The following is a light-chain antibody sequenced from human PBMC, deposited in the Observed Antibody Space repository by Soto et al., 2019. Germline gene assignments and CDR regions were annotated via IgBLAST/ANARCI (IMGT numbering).Light chain of an antibody. Sequence: DIQMTQSPSFVSASVGDRVTITCRASQGISNWLAWYQQKPGKAPKLLIYVTSTLQGGVPSRFSGSGAGTDFTLTIGSLQTEDSGTYYCQQRSSFPLTFGPGTKVISN. V-gene: IGKV1-12*01. CDR3: QQRSSFPLT. CDR2: VTS. CDR1: QGISNW. J-gene: IGKJ3*01.